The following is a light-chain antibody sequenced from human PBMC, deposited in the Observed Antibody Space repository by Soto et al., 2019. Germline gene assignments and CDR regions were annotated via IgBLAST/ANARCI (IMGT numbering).Light chain of an antibody. CDR3: SSYAGSNNFV. Sequence: SYELTQPPSVSVAPGQTARIPCGGDNIESKSVHWYQQMPGQAPVLVVRDDSDRPSGVPDRFSGSKSGNTASLTISGLQAEDEADYYCSSYAGSNNFVFGSGTKVTVL. CDR1: NIESKS. J-gene: IGLJ1*01. CDR2: DDS. V-gene: IGLV3-21*02.